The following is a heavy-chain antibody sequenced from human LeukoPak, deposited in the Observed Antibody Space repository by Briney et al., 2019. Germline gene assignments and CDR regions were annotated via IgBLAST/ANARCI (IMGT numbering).Heavy chain of an antibody. D-gene: IGHD6-13*01. Sequence: GGSLRLSCAASGFTFSSYAMSWVRQAPGKGLEWGSALSGSGAGTYYADSVKGRFTISRDNSKNTLYRQMHSLRAEDTAVYYCATKTSSWSFDYWGQGTLVTVSS. CDR2: LSGSGAGT. CDR1: GFTFSSYA. CDR3: ATKTSSWSFDY. J-gene: IGHJ4*02. V-gene: IGHV3-23*01.